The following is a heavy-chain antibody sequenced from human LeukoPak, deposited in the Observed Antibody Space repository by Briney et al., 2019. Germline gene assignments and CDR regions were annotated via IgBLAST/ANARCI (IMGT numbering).Heavy chain of an antibody. CDR3: AKFVWFGELLFDY. V-gene: IGHV3-30*02. CDR1: GFTFSSYG. Sequence: GGSLRLSCAASGFTFSSYGMHWVRQAPGKGLEWVAFIRYDGSNKYYADSVKGRFTISRDNSKNTLYLQMNSLRAEDTAVYYCAKFVWFGELLFDYWGQGTLVTVSS. CDR2: IRYDGSNK. D-gene: IGHD3-10*01. J-gene: IGHJ4*02.